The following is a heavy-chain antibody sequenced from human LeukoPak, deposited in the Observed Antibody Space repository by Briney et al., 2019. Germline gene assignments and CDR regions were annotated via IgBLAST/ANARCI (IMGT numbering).Heavy chain of an antibody. D-gene: IGHD1-26*01. CDR1: GGSISSGGYY. V-gene: IGHV4-30-2*01. CDR3: LMGVLRYFDH. J-gene: IGHJ4*02. Sequence: PSQTLSLTCTVSGGSISSGGYYWSWIRQPPGKGLEWIGYMYYTGSTYYNPSLKSRVTISVDKSKNQFSLKLTSVTAADTAVYYCLMGVLRYFDHWGQGTLVTVSS. CDR2: MYYTGST.